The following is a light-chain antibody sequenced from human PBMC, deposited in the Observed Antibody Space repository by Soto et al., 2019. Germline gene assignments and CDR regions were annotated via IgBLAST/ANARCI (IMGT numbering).Light chain of an antibody. CDR1: DDTRGY. Sequence: DIVLTQSPATLSLSPGERATLSCRASDDTRGYLAWYQQKPGQAPRLLIYDAANRATGDPARFSGSGSGPDYTLTINRLEPEDLAVYYCQQRSAWPLTFGGGTQVEIK. V-gene: IGKV3-11*01. CDR2: DAA. CDR3: QQRSAWPLT. J-gene: IGKJ4*01.